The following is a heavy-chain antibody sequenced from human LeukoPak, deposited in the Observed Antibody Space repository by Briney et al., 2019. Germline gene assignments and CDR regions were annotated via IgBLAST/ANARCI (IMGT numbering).Heavy chain of an antibody. Sequence: PGRSLRLSCAGSGFTFSSYAIHWVRQAPGKGLEWVAVISYDGSNQYYADSVKGRFTISRDNSKNTLYLQMNSLRAEDTAVYYCAKGNRVLTGYYNFTGGYYFDYWGQGTLVTVSS. CDR2: ISYDGSNQ. V-gene: IGHV3-30*04. CDR1: GFTFSSYA. CDR3: AKGNRVLTGYYNFTGGYYFDY. D-gene: IGHD3-9*01. J-gene: IGHJ4*02.